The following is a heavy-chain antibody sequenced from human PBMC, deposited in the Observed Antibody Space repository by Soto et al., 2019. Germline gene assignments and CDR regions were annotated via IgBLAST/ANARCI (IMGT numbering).Heavy chain of an antibody. CDR2: MYAGGDT. J-gene: IGHJ4*01. Sequence: EVQLVESGGALIQPGGSLRLSCGASGLSVSDNYMGWVRQAPGRGLEWVSVMYAGGDTHYADSVTGRFTISRDKSENTLYLQMNSLRDEDTGVYFCVSRIPSWVFDYWGLGTLVTVSS. CDR3: VSRIPSWVFDY. D-gene: IGHD2-21*01. CDR1: GLSVSDNY. V-gene: IGHV3-53*01.